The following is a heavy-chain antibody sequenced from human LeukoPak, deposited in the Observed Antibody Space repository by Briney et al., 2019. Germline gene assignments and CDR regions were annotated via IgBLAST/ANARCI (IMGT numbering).Heavy chain of an antibody. CDR1: GGSISSYY. CDR2: IYYSGST. Sequence: SETLSLTCTVSGGSISSYYWSWIRQPPGKGLEWIGYIYYSGSTNYNPSLKSRVTISVDTSKNQFSLKLSSVIAADTAVYYCARTTEGYCSSASCFGSSYSYYMDVWGKGTTVTISS. V-gene: IGHV4-59*01. D-gene: IGHD2-2*01. CDR3: ARTTEGYCSSASCFGSSYSYYMDV. J-gene: IGHJ6*03.